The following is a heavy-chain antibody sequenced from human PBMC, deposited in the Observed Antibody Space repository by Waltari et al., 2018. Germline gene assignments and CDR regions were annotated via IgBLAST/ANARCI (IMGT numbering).Heavy chain of an antibody. CDR2: INYSGNQ. V-gene: IGHV4-38-2*01. CDR3: GRLGGSMTTYQTFRDH. D-gene: IGHD2-21*01. J-gene: IGHJ5*02. CDR1: DYSIINGYY. Sequence: RESGPGLVRTSETLSLNCDVSDYSIINGYYWGWIRQPPGKGLEWIASINYSGNQYIHPSFESPVTISVDTSSNQFSLQLHSVTAADTAVYFCGRLGGSMTTYQTFRDHWGQGILVNVSS.